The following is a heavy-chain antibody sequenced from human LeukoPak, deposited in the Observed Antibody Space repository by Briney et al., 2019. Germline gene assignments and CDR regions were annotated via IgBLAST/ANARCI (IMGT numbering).Heavy chain of an antibody. V-gene: IGHV3-74*01. Sequence: PGGSLRLSCAASGFTFSSYWMLWVRQAPGKGLVWVSRINSDGSNTRYADSVKGRFTISRDNAKKTLYLQMNSLRAEDTAVYYCAREDLYPGVDYWGQGTLVTVSS. J-gene: IGHJ4*02. CDR1: GFTFSSYW. D-gene: IGHD3-10*01. CDR3: AREDLYPGVDY. CDR2: INSDGSNT.